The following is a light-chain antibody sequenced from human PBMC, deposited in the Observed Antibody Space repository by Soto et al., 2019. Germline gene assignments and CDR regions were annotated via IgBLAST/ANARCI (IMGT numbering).Light chain of an antibody. CDR1: QSISTW. J-gene: IGKJ1*01. CDR2: LAS. CDR3: QQYNSLWT. V-gene: IGKV1-5*03. Sequence: DIRLTQSPSTLSASVGDRVTITCRASQSISTWLAWYQQKPGKAPKLLIYLASSLETGVPSRFSGSGSETDFTLTISSLQPDDFATYYCQQYNSLWTFGQGTKVDIK.